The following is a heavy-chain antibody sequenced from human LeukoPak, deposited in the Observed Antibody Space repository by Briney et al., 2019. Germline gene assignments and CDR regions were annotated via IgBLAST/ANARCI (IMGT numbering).Heavy chain of an antibody. D-gene: IGHD2-2*02. CDR3: ARVKIAAINYCYYMDV. V-gene: IGHV4-31*03. CDR1: GGSISSGGYY. J-gene: IGHJ6*03. Sequence: SETLSLTCTVSGGSISSGGYYWSWIRQHPGKGLEWIGYIYYSGCTYYNPSLKSRVTISVDTSKNQFSLKLSSVTAADTAVYYCARVKIAAINYCYYMDVWGKGTTVTVSS. CDR2: IYYSGCT.